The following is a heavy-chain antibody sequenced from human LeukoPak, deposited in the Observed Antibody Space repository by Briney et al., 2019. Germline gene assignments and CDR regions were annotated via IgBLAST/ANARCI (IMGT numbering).Heavy chain of an antibody. J-gene: IGHJ5*02. CDR2: IRYDGSNE. D-gene: IGHD5-18*01. Sequence: GGSLRLSCAASGFTFSSYGMHWVRQAPGKGLEWVAFIRYDGSNEYYADSVKGRFTISRDNSKNTLYLQMNSLRAEDTAVYYCARAWGGYSYGSSNWFDPWGQGTLVTVSS. CDR1: GFTFSSYG. CDR3: ARAWGGYSYGSSNWFDP. V-gene: IGHV3-30*02.